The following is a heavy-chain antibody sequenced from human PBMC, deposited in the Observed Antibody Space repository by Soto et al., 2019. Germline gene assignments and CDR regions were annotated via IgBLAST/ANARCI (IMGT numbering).Heavy chain of an antibody. Sequence: ETLSLTCTVSGASISGFYWSWIRKSAGKGLGWIGRIYATGTTDYNPSLKSRVMMSVDTSKKQFSLKLRSVTAADTAVYYCVRDGTKTLRDWFDPWGQGISVTVSS. CDR2: IYATGTT. CDR1: GASISGFY. CDR3: VRDGTKTLRDWFDP. D-gene: IGHD1-1*01. V-gene: IGHV4-4*07. J-gene: IGHJ5*02.